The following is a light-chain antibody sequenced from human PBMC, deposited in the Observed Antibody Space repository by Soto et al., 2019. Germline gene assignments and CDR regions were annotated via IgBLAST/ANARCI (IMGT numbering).Light chain of an antibody. CDR2: GAS. CDR1: QSVSSIY. J-gene: IGKJ1*01. V-gene: IGKV3-20*01. Sequence: EIVLTQSPGTLSLSPGERATLSCRASQSVSSIYLAWYQQKPGQAPRLLIYGASSRATGIPGRFSGSGSGTDFTLTISRLEPEDFAVYYCQQYGSSRWTFGQGTKV. CDR3: QQYGSSRWT.